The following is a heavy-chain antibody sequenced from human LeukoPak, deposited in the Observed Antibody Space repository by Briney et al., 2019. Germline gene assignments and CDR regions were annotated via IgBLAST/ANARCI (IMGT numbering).Heavy chain of an antibody. CDR1: GFTFSSYA. D-gene: IGHD3-10*01. V-gene: IGHV3-23*01. J-gene: IGHJ4*02. CDR2: ISGSGGST. CDR3: AKRLVRPRQIDY. Sequence: PGGSLRLSCAASGFTFSSYAMSWVRQAPGKGLEWVSAISGSGGSTYYADSVKGRFTISRDNSRNTLYLQMNSLRAEDTAVYYCAKRLVRPRQIDYWGQGTLVTVSS.